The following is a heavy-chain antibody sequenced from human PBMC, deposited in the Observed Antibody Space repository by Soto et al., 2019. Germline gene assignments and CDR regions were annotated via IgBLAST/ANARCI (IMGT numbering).Heavy chain of an antibody. Sequence: EVQLLESGGGLVQPGGSLRLSFAASGFTFSSYAMSWVRQAPGKGLEWVSAISGSGGSTYYADSVKGRFTISRDNSKNTLYLQMNSLRAEDTAVYYCAKDGGYAYYDSSGYYFGYWGQGTLVTVSS. CDR1: GFTFSSYA. D-gene: IGHD3-22*01. J-gene: IGHJ4*02. V-gene: IGHV3-23*01. CDR2: ISGSGGST. CDR3: AKDGGYAYYDSSGYYFGY.